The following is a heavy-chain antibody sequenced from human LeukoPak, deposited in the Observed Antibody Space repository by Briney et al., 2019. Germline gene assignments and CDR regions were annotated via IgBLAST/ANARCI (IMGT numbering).Heavy chain of an antibody. Sequence: GGSLRLSCAASGFTFSSYEMNWVRQAPGKGLEWVSYISSSGSTIYYADSVKGRFTISSDNAKNSLYLQMNSLRAEDTAVYYCARYPRFYYDILTEALDVWGKGTTVTVSS. V-gene: IGHV3-48*03. CDR1: GFTFSSYE. J-gene: IGHJ6*04. D-gene: IGHD3-9*01. CDR2: ISSSGSTI. CDR3: ARYPRFYYDILTEALDV.